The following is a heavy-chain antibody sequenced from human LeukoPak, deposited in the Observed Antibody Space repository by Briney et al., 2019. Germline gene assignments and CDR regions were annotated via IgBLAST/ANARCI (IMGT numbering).Heavy chain of an antibody. CDR1: GGSFSGYY. D-gene: IGHD7-27*01. J-gene: IGHJ4*02. V-gene: IGHV4-34*01. CDR3: ARGPTGGKGFDY. CDR2: INHSGST. Sequence: ASETLSLTCAVYGGSFSGYYWSWIRQPPGKGLEWIGEINHSGSTNYNPPLKSRVTISVDTSKNQFSLKLSSVTAADTAVYYCARGPTGGKGFDYWGQGTLVTVSS.